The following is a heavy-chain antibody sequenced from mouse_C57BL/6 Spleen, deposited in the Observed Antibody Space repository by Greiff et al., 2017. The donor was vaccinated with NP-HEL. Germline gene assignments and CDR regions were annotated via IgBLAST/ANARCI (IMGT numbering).Heavy chain of an antibody. J-gene: IGHJ4*01. Sequence: QVQLQQPGAELVRPGSSVKLSCKASGYTFTSYWMHWVKQRPIQGLEWIGNIDPSDSETHYNQKFKDKATLTVDKSSSTAYMQLSSLTSEDSAVYYCARVGGGLPYPYAMDYWGQGTSVTVSS. CDR3: ARVGGGLPYPYAMDY. CDR2: IDPSDSET. V-gene: IGHV1-52*01. CDR1: GYTFTSYW. D-gene: IGHD3-1*01.